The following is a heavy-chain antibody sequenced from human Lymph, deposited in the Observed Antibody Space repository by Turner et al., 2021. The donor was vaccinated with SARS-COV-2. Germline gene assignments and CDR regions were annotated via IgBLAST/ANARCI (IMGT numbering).Heavy chain of an antibody. CDR2: ISSSSSYI. Sequence: EVQLVESGGGVVKPGGSLSLSCAASGFTSSTYSMNWVRQAPGKGRECISYISSSSSYIYYADSVKGRFTISRDDAKNSLYLQMNSLRAEDTAVYYCARDIPTTADYFDYWGQGTLVTVSS. J-gene: IGHJ4*02. D-gene: IGHD4-17*01. V-gene: IGHV3-21*01. CDR3: ARDIPTTADYFDY. CDR1: GFTSSTYS.